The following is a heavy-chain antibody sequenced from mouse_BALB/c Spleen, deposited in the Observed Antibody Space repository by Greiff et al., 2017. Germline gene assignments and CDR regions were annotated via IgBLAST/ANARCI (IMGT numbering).Heavy chain of an antibody. CDR1: GYSFTGYT. J-gene: IGHJ4*01. CDR3: ARSVTTVVENAMDY. D-gene: IGHD1-1*01. Sequence: EVKLQESGPELVKPGASMKISCKASGYSFTGYTMNWVKQSHGKNLEWIGLINPYNGGTSYNQKFKGKATLTVDKSSSTAYMELLSLTSEDSAVYYCARSVTTVVENAMDYWGQGTSVTVSS. CDR2: INPYNGGT. V-gene: IGHV1-18*01.